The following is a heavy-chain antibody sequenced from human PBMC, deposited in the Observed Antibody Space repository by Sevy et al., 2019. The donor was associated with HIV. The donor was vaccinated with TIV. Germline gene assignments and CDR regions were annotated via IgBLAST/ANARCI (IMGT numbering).Heavy chain of an antibody. CDR2: ISGSADGT. J-gene: IGHJ4*02. CDR1: GFTFSNYA. V-gene: IGHV3-23*01. D-gene: IGHD5-18*01. CDR3: VKEVSQYSYSDY. Sequence: GGSLRLSCAASGFTFSNYAMSWVRQTPGKGLEWVSAISGSADGTYDTDSVKGRFTISRDNSKNTAYLQMNSLRAEDTAVYYCVKEVSQYSYSDYWGQGTLVTVSS.